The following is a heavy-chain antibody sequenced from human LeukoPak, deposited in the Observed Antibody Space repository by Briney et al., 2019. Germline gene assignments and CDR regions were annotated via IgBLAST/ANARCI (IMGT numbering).Heavy chain of an antibody. CDR3: ARGPYFYDTSDYPPPSHPHAFDI. CDR2: ISTFNANT. D-gene: IGHD3-22*01. J-gene: IGHJ3*02. V-gene: IGHV1-18*01. Sequence: GASVKVSCKASGYTFTNYAISWVRQAPGQGLEWLGWISTFNANTNYAQKLQGRVTMTTDTSTSTAYMDLRSLRSDDTAVYYCARGPYFYDTSDYPPPSHPHAFDIWGQGTVVTVSS. CDR1: GYTFTNYA.